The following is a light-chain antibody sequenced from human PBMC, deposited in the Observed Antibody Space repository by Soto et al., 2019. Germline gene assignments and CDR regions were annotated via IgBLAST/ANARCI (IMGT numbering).Light chain of an antibody. CDR1: QSVSSNY. Sequence: EVVVTQSPCTLSLSPGERATLSCRASQSVSSNYLAWYQQKPGQAPRLLIYGASSRATGIPDRFSGSGSGTEFTLTISRLEPEDFAVYYCQKYDRSPLTFGQGTKVDIK. J-gene: IGKJ1*01. CDR2: GAS. CDR3: QKYDRSPLT. V-gene: IGKV3-20*01.